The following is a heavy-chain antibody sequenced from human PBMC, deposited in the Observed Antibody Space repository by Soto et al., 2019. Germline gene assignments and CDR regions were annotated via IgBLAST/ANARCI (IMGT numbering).Heavy chain of an antibody. CDR3: ARDCYGDYFFDY. CDR1: GFTFTTYS. Sequence: PGGSLRLSCAASGFTFTTYSMNWVRQAPGKGLEWVSSISSSSSYIYYADSLKGRFTISRDNAQNSLYLQMNSLRAEDTAVYYCARDCYGDYFFDYWGQGTLVTVSS. D-gene: IGHD4-17*01. CDR2: ISSSSSYI. V-gene: IGHV3-21*01. J-gene: IGHJ4*02.